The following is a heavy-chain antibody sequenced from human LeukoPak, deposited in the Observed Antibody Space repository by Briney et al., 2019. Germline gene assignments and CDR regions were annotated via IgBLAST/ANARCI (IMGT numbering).Heavy chain of an antibody. V-gene: IGHV1-8*02. J-gene: IGHJ5*02. CDR2: MNPDSGNA. D-gene: IGHD3-9*01. CDR3: VRATQVGRDPLTGKQTGNWFNP. Sequence: ASVKVSCKASVYNFTTYDVNWVRQATGQGPEWMGWMNPDSGNACLAEKFQGRVTLTRSTSISTAYMQITTLRSEDTAIYYCVRATQVGRDPLTGKQTGNWFNPWGQGTLVTVSS. CDR1: VYNFTTYD.